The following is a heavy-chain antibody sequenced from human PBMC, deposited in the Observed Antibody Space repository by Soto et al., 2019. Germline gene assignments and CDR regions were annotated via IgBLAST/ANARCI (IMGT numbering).Heavy chain of an antibody. CDR1: GGSINSYY. CDR3: VRHVTLRFLGFSSPTDAFDI. D-gene: IGHD3-3*01. Sequence: SETLSLTCTVSGGSINSYYWSWIRQPPGEGLEWIGYIYYSGSTDYNPSLNSRVSISVDTSKNQLSMRLSSVTASDTAVYYCVRHVTLRFLGFSSPTDAFDIWGQGTKVTVSS. CDR2: IYYSGST. V-gene: IGHV4-59*08. J-gene: IGHJ3*02.